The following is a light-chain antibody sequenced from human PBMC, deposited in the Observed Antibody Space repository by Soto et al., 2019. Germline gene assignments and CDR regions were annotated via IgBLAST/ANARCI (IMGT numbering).Light chain of an antibody. CDR1: SSNIGSNY. J-gene: IGLJ3*02. CDR2: SNN. CDR3: AAWDGSLTGRV. V-gene: IGLV1-47*02. Sequence: QSVLTQPPSASGTPGQGVTISCSGSSSNIGSNYVYWYQQFPGTAPKLLVYSNNQRPSGVPDRFSGSKSGTSASLAISGLRSEDEADYYCAAWDGSLTGRVFGGGTKVPVL.